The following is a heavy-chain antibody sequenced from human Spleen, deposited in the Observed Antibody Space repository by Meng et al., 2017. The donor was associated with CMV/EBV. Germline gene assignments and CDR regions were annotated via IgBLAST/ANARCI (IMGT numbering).Heavy chain of an antibody. CDR3: ARDYDSTGLNDY. V-gene: IGHV4-59*01. CDR2: IYYSGNT. J-gene: IGHJ4*02. Sequence: GSLRLSCTVSGGSISSYYWNWIRQPPGKGLEWIGYIYYSGNTNYNPSLKSRVTISVDTSKNQCSLKLSSVTAADTAVYYCARDYDSTGLNDYWGQGTLVTVSS. CDR1: GGSISSYY. D-gene: IGHD3-22*01.